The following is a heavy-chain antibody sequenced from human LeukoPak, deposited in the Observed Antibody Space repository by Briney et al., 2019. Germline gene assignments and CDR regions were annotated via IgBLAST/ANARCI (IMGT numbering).Heavy chain of an antibody. J-gene: IGHJ4*02. Sequence: SETLSLTCTVSGGSISSNYWSWIRQPPGKGLEWIGYIYNSGSTNYNPSLKSRVTISVDTSKNQFSLKLNSVTAADTAVYYCARGRLFSGYRGNVGHEDFDYWGQGSLVTVSS. V-gene: IGHV4-59*08. CDR3: ARGRLFSGYRGNVGHEDFDY. D-gene: IGHD5-12*01. CDR2: IYNSGST. CDR1: GGSISSNY.